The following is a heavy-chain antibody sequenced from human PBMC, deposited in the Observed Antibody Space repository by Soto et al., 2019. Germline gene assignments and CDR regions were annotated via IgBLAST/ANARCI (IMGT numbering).Heavy chain of an antibody. Sequence: PGGSLRLSCAASGFTFSSYAMSWVRQAPGKGLEWVSAISGSGGSTYYADSVKGRFTISRDNSKNTLYLQMNSLRAEDTAVYYCAKDDDEQWLSHGMDVWGQGTTVTVSS. CDR2: ISGSGGST. CDR3: AKDDDEQWLSHGMDV. D-gene: IGHD6-19*01. J-gene: IGHJ6*02. CDR1: GFTFSSYA. V-gene: IGHV3-23*01.